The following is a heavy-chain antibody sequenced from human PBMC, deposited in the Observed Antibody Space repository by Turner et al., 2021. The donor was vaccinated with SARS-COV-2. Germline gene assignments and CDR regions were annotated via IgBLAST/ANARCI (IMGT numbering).Heavy chain of an antibody. J-gene: IGHJ5*02. CDR2: INPISGGT. CDR1: GYTFTGYY. Sequence: QVQLVQSGAEVKKPGASVKVSCKASGYTFTGYYMHWVRQAPGQGREWMGWINPISGGTSYAQICQGRVTMTRDTSISTVYMELSRLRSDDTAVYYCARGQSYNWNRLRFDPWGQGTLVTVSS. D-gene: IGHD1-20*01. CDR3: ARGQSYNWNRLRFDP. V-gene: IGHV1-2*02.